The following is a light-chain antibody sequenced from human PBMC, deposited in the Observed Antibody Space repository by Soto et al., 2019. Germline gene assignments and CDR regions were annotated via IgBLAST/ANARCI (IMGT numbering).Light chain of an antibody. V-gene: IGLV1-44*01. CDR1: SSNIGSHP. CDR3: ASWDNSLNGLYV. CDR2: GDN. J-gene: IGLJ1*01. Sequence: QSVLTQPPSASGTPGQRVTISCSGSSSNIGSHPVNWYQQLPGTAPKLLLYGDNQRPSGVPDRFSASKSGASASLAISGLQSEDEATYYCASWDNSLNGLYVFGAGTKGTVL.